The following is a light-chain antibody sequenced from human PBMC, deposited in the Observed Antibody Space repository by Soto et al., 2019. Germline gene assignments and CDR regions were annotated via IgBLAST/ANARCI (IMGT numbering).Light chain of an antibody. CDR1: SSNIGAGYD. V-gene: IGLV1-40*01. CDR2: ANK. Sequence: QAVVTQPPSVSGAPGQRVTISCTGSSSNIGAGYDVHWYQQLPGTAPKLLIYANKNRPAGVPDRFSASKSGTSASLAITGLQAEDEADYYCQSYDTSPSGYVFGTGTKAPS. J-gene: IGLJ1*01. CDR3: QSYDTSPSGYV.